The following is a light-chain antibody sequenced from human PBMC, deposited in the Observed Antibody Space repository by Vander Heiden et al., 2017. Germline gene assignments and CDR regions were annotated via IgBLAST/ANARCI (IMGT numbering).Light chain of an antibody. V-gene: IGLV3-19*01. CDR3: NYRNSRGNHYV. Sequence: SSELTQVPAVSVALGQTARITCPGDSPRSYYASWYQQKPGQSPVLAISATNNWPAGNPDRFSGSSSGNAASLTIAGDEAEDEADYYCNYRNSRGNHYVFGGGTKVTVL. J-gene: IGLJ1*01. CDR1: SPRSYY. CDR2: ATN.